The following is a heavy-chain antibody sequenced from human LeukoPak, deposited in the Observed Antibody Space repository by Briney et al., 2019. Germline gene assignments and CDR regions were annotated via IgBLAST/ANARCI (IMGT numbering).Heavy chain of an antibody. D-gene: IGHD6-13*01. V-gene: IGHV4-39*07. J-gene: IGHJ6*03. Sequence: SETLSLTCTVSGGSISSSSYYWGWIRQPPGKGLEWIGSIYYSGSTYYNPSLKSRVTISVDTSKNQFSLKLSSVTAADTAVYYCARFALNEYSSSWYPPDYYYYYMDVWGKGTTVTVSS. CDR3: ARFALNEYSSSWYPPDYYYYYMDV. CDR1: GGSISSSSYY. CDR2: IYYSGST.